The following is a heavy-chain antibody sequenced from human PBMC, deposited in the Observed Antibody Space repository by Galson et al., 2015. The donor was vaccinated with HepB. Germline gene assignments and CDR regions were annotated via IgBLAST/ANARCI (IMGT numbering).Heavy chain of an antibody. CDR1: GFTFSSYA. D-gene: IGHD5-18*01. V-gene: IGHV3-30-3*01. J-gene: IGHJ6*02. Sequence: SLRLSCAASGFTFSSYAMHWVRQAPGKGLEWVAVISYDGSNKYYADSVKGRFTISRDNSKNTLYLQMNSLRAEDTAVYYCARGGHTAMDIYYYGMDVWGQGTTVTVSS. CDR2: ISYDGSNK. CDR3: ARGGHTAMDIYYYGMDV.